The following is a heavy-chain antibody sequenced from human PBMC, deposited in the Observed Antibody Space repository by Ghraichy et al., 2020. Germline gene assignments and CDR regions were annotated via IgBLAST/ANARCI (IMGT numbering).Heavy chain of an antibody. CDR3: ARALITIFGVVPEDYYYYYGMDV. V-gene: IGHV1-8*01. CDR1: GYTFTSYD. J-gene: IGHJ6*02. D-gene: IGHD3-3*01. Sequence: ASVKVSCKASGYTFTSYDINWVRQATGQGLEWMGWMNPNSGNTGYAQKFQGRVTMTRNTSISTAYMELSSLRSEDTAVYYCARALITIFGVVPEDYYYYYGMDVWPRDHGHRLL. CDR2: MNPNSGNT.